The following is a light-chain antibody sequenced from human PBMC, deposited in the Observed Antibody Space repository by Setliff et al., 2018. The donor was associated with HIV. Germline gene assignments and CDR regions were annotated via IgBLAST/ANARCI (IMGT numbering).Light chain of an antibody. CDR3: ATWDSTLSAGGV. J-gene: IGLJ3*02. CDR1: SSNIGNNY. CDR2: DNN. Sequence: QSVLTQPPSVSAAPGQKVTISCSGSSSNIGNNYVSWYQQLPGTAPKLLIYDNNKRPSGIPDRFSGSKSGTSATLDITGLQTGDEADYYCATWDSTLSAGGVFGGGTKVTV. V-gene: IGLV1-51*01.